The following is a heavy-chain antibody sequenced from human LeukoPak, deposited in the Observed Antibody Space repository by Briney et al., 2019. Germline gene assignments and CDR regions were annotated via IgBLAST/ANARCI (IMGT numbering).Heavy chain of an antibody. V-gene: IGHV1-2*04. CDR3: ARALAAAGFPYYYYGMDV. J-gene: IGHJ6*02. D-gene: IGHD6-13*01. CDR1: GYTFTGYY. Sequence: ASVNVSFTASGYTFTGYYMHWVRQAPGQGLEWMGWISPKSGGTNYAQKFQGWVTMTRDTSISTAYMELSRLRSDDTAVYYCARALAAAGFPYYYYGMDVWGQGTTVTVSS. CDR2: ISPKSGGT.